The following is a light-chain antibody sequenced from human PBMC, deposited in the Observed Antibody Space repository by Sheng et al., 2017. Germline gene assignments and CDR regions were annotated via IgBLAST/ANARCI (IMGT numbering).Light chain of an antibody. CDR2: AAS. CDR1: QGIGSY. J-gene: IGKJ1*01. V-gene: IGKV1-27*01. CDR3: QQLNSYPRT. Sequence: DIQMTQSPSSLSASVGDRVTITCRASQGIGSYLAWYQQKPGKVPKLLIYAASTLQSGVPSRFSGSGSGTDFTLTISSLQPEDFATYYCQQLNSYPRTFGQGTKVEIK.